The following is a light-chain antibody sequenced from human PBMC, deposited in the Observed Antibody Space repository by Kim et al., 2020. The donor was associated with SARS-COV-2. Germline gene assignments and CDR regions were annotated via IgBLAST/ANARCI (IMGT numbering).Light chain of an antibody. CDR1: QSVSGN. CDR2: GAS. V-gene: IGKV3-15*01. CDR3: QQYNNWPLT. Sequence: VSPGESATLACRASQSVSGNLAWYQQKHGQAPRLLIYGASTRATDIPARFSGSGSGTEFTLTISSLQSEDFAVYYCQQYNNWPLTFGQGTKVDIK. J-gene: IGKJ1*01.